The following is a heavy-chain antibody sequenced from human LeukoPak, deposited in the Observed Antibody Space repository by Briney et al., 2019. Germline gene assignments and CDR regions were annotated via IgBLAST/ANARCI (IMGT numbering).Heavy chain of an antibody. CDR3: ARERGPDYYDSSGGFDY. V-gene: IGHV3-21*01. CDR2: ISSSSSYI. Sequence: GGSLRLSCAASGFTFSSHSMNWVRQAPGKGLEWVSSISSSSSYIYYADSVKGRFTISRDNAKNSLYLQMNSLRAEDTAVYYCARERGPDYYDSSGGFDYWGQGTLVTVSS. CDR1: GFTFSSHS. J-gene: IGHJ4*02. D-gene: IGHD3-22*01.